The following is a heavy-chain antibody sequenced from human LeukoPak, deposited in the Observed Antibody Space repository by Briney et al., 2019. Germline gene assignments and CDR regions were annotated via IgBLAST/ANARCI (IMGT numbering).Heavy chain of an antibody. J-gene: IGHJ4*02. V-gene: IGHV3-30*18. CDR3: AKPYCSSTSCYAGAYFDY. CDR1: GFTFSSYG. CDR2: ISYDGSNK. D-gene: IGHD2-2*01. Sequence: GGSLRLSCAASGFTFSSYGMHWVRQAPGKGLEWVAVISYDGSNKYYADSVKGRFTISRDNSKNTLYLQMNSLRAEDTAVYYCAKPYCSSTSCYAGAYFDYWGQGTLVTVSS.